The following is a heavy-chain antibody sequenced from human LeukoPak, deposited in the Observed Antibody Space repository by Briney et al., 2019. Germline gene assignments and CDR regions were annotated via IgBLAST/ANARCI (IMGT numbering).Heavy chain of an antibody. Sequence: GGSLRLSCAASGFTFSSYGMHWVRQAPGKGLEWVAVIWYDGSNKYYADSVKGRFTISRDNSKNTLYLQMSSLRAEDTAVYYCARDSHYYDSSGYYYSSDIDYWGQGTLVTVSS. V-gene: IGHV3-33*01. CDR2: IWYDGSNK. J-gene: IGHJ4*02. CDR1: GFTFSSYG. D-gene: IGHD3-22*01. CDR3: ARDSHYYDSSGYYYSSDIDY.